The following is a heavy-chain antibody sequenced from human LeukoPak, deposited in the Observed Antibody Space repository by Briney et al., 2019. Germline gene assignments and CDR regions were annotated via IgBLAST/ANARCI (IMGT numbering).Heavy chain of an antibody. Sequence: ASVKVSCKASGGTFSSYAISWVRQAPGQGLEWMGRIIPIFGIANYAQKFQGRVTITADKSTSTAYMELRSLRSDDTAVYYCARDPRLFPDSSTNGFDYWGQGTLVTVSS. D-gene: IGHD2-2*01. CDR1: GGTFSSYA. CDR2: IIPIFGIA. V-gene: IGHV1-69*04. CDR3: ARDPRLFPDSSTNGFDY. J-gene: IGHJ4*02.